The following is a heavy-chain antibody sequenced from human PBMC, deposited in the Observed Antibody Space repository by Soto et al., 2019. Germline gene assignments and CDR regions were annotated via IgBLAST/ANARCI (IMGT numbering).Heavy chain of an antibody. CDR3: ARNRDGYNDFDY. J-gene: IGHJ4*02. D-gene: IGHD5-12*01. CDR1: GGSFSGYY. CDR2: INHSGST. V-gene: IGHV4-34*01. Sequence: SSETLSLTCAVYGGSFSGYYWSWIRQPPGKGLEWIGEINHSGSTNYNPSLKSRVTISVDTSKNQFSLKLSSVTAADTAVYYCARNRDGYNDFDYWGQGTLVTVSS.